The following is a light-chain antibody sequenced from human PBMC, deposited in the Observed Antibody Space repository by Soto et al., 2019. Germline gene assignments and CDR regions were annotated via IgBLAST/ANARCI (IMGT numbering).Light chain of an antibody. V-gene: IGKV1D-12*01. CDR1: QDINTL. Sequence: IQMTQSPSSVSASIGDTVTLTCRASQDINTLLAWYQQKPGKAPKLLIYGASTLESGVPSRFSGRGSGTDFTLTISSLQPEDFATYFCQQADSFPLTFGGGTKVDIK. CDR3: QQADSFPLT. J-gene: IGKJ4*01. CDR2: GAS.